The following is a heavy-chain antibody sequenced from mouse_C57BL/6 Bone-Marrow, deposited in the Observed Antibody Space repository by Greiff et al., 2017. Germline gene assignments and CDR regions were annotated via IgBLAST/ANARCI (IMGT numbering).Heavy chain of an antibody. CDR3: ARDDY. Sequence: EVKLMESGGGLVQSGRSLRLSCATSGFPFSDFYMEWVRQAPGNGLEWIAASIHKANDYTTEYSASVKGRFIVSRDTSQSILYLQMNALRAEDNAIYYCARDDYWGQGTSVTVSS. V-gene: IGHV7-1*01. J-gene: IGHJ4*01. CDR2: SIHKANDYTT. CDR1: GFPFSDFY.